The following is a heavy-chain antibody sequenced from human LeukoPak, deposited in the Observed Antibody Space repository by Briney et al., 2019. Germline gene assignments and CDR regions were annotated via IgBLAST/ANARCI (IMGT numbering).Heavy chain of an antibody. D-gene: IGHD4-23*01. V-gene: IGHV3-21*01. Sequence: GGSLRLSCAASGFTFSSYSMNWVRQAPGKGLEWVSSISSSSSYIYYADSVEGRFTISRDNAKNSLYLQMNSLRAEDTAVYYCASLADYGGNRGWGQGTLVTVSS. J-gene: IGHJ4*02. CDR2: ISSSSSYI. CDR3: ASLADYGGNRG. CDR1: GFTFSSYS.